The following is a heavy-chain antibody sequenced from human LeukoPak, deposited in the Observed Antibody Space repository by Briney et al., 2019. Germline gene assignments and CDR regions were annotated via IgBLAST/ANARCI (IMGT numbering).Heavy chain of an antibody. CDR1: GGSISSSAYY. D-gene: IGHD1-26*01. CDR3: ARGDSGSSWAFDY. CDR2: ILYSGST. J-gene: IGHJ4*02. Sequence: SETLSLTCTVSGGSISSSAYYWSWIRQYPGKDLEWIGYILYSGSTHYNPSLKSRITISIDTSKNQFSLKLSSVTAADTAVYYCARGDSGSSWAFDYWGQGTLVTVSS. V-gene: IGHV4-31*03.